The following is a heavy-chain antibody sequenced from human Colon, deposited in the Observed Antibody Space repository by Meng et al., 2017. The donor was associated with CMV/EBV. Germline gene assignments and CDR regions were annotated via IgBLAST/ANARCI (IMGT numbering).Heavy chain of an antibody. V-gene: IGHV1-18*01. D-gene: IGHD1-26*01. J-gene: IGHJ1*01. CDR3: VRESQSGSYIYLQH. Sequence: QCQLVKSVAEVKKPGASVKVSWKASGYTFTNYGISWVRQAPGQGLEWMGWISAYTGDTYYAQKFQGRVTMTTDTSTSTAYMELRSLRSDDTAVYYCVRESQSGSYIYLQHWGQGTLVTVSS. CDR1: GYTFTNYG. CDR2: ISAYTGDT.